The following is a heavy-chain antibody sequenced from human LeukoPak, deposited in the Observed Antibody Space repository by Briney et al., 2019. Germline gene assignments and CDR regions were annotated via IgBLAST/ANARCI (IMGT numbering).Heavy chain of an antibody. D-gene: IGHD5-12*01. V-gene: IGHV3-74*01. CDR3: ARDLSGPTII. CDR1: GFTFNNYW. J-gene: IGHJ3*02. CDR2: ISTDGSRT. Sequence: GGSLRLSCVAYGFTFNNYWMHWVRQGPGKGLVWVSRISTDGSRTNYADSVKGRFTISRDNAKSTLYLQMNSLRAEDTAVYYCARDLSGPTIIWGQGTMVTVSS.